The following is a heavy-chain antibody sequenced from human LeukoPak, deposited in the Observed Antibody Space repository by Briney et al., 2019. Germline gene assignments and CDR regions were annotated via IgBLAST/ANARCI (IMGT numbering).Heavy chain of an antibody. CDR2: IYHSGST. CDR1: GGSISSSNW. V-gene: IGHV4-4*02. Sequence: SGTLSLTCAVSGGSISSSNWWSWVRQPPGKGLEWIGEIYHSGSTNYNPSLKSRVTISVDTSKNQFSLKLSSVTAADTAVYYCARIGYCSGGSCYSPPYYYYYYMDVWGKGTTVTVSS. J-gene: IGHJ6*03. D-gene: IGHD2-15*01. CDR3: ARIGYCSGGSCYSPPYYYYYYMDV.